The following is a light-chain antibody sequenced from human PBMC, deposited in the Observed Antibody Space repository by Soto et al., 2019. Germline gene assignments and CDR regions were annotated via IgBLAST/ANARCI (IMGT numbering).Light chain of an antibody. CDR3: QQSYSTPPYT. V-gene: IGKV1-39*01. J-gene: IGKJ2*01. Sequence: DIQMTHAASSLSANVGDRVTITCRASQSISSYLNWYQQKPGKAPKLLIYAASSLQSGVPSRFSGSGSGTDFTLTISSLQPEDFATYYCQQSYSTPPYTFGQGTKV. CDR2: AAS. CDR1: QSISSY.